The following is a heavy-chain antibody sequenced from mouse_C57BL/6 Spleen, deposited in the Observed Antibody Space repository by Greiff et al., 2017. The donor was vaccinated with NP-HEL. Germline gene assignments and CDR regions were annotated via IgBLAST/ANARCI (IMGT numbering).Heavy chain of an antibody. V-gene: IGHV1-82*01. CDR1: GYAFSSSW. D-gene: IGHD2-3*01. CDR2: IYPGDGDT. CDR3: ATDDGYYGFAY. Sequence: QVQLQQSGPELVKPGASVKISCKASGYAFSSSWMNWVKQRPGKGLEWIGRIYPGDGDTNYNGKFKGKATLTADKSSSTAYMQLISLTSEDSAVYFCATDDGYYGFAYWGQGTLVTVSA. J-gene: IGHJ3*01.